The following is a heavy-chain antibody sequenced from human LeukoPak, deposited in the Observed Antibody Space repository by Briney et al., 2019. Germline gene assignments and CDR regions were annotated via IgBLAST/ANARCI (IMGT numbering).Heavy chain of an antibody. D-gene: IGHD3-3*01. V-gene: IGHV3-7*01. CDR3: ARDSGITIFGVGPFDY. CDR2: IKQDGGEK. CDR1: GFTFSSYW. J-gene: IGHJ4*02. Sequence: PGGSLRLSCAASGFTFSSYWMSWVRQAPGKGLECVAKIKQDGGEKYYVDSVKGRFTISRDNAKNSLYLQMNSLRAEDTAVYYCARDSGITIFGVGPFDYWGQGTLVTVSS.